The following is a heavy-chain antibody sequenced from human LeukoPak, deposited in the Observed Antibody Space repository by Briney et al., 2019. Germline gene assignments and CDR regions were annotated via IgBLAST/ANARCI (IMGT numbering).Heavy chain of an antibody. D-gene: IGHD5-18*01. V-gene: IGHV3-30*18. CDR3: AKDRRGYSYGYAFDY. Sequence: GRSLRLSCAASGFTFSSYGMHWVRQAPGKGLEWVAVISYDGSNKYYADSVKGRFTISRDNSKNTLYLQMNSLRAEDTAVYYCAKDRRGYSYGYAFDYWGQGTLVTVSS. CDR1: GFTFSSYG. CDR2: ISYDGSNK. J-gene: IGHJ4*02.